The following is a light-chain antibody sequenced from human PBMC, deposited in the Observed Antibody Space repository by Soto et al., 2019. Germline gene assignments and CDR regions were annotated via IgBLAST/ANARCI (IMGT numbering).Light chain of an antibody. J-gene: IGKJ1*01. CDR3: QQYNNWRT. CDR1: QSVSSN. Sequence: IVMTQSRAALSVTPGESATLSCRASQSVSSNLAWYQQKPGQAPRLLIYGASTRATGIPARFSGSGSGTESTLTISSLQSEDFAVYYCQQYNNWRTFGQGTKVDIK. V-gene: IGKV3-15*01. CDR2: GAS.